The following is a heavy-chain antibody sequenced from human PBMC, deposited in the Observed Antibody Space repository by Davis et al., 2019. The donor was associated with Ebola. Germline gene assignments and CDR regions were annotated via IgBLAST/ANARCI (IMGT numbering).Heavy chain of an antibody. J-gene: IGHJ4*02. CDR1: GGTLSSYT. CDR3: ARDTGGITPEY. D-gene: IGHD1-20*01. V-gene: IGHV1-69*08. Sequence: SVKVSCKASGGTLSSYTVTWVRQAPGQGLEWMGRLIPLLTTTNYPQKFQGRVTISADISTNTAYMELYSLRSEDTAVYYCARDTGGITPEYWGQGTLVTVSS. CDR2: LIPLLTTT.